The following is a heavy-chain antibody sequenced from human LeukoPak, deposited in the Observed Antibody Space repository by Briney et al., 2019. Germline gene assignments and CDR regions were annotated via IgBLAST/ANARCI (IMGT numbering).Heavy chain of an antibody. CDR3: ARDGMRGSFDY. Sequence: SVKVSCKASGGTFSSYTVSWVRQAPGQGLEWMGRIIPILGIANYAQKFQGRVTITADKSTSTAYMELSSLRSEDTAVYYCARDGMRGSFDYWGQGTLVTVSS. D-gene: IGHD2-8*01. V-gene: IGHV1-69*04. CDR1: GGTFSSYT. CDR2: IIPILGIA. J-gene: IGHJ4*02.